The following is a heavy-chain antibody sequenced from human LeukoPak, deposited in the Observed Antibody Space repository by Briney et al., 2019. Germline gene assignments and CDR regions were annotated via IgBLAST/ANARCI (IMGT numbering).Heavy chain of an antibody. Sequence: PGGSLRLSCAASGFTFSSYIMTWVRQAPGKGLEWVSSISSSSSYIYYADSVKGRFTISRDNAKNSLYLQMNSLRAEDTAVYYCARGHGSGWFDYWGQGTLVTVSS. V-gene: IGHV3-21*01. CDR3: ARGHGSGWFDY. CDR2: ISSSSSYI. CDR1: GFTFSSYI. J-gene: IGHJ4*02. D-gene: IGHD6-19*01.